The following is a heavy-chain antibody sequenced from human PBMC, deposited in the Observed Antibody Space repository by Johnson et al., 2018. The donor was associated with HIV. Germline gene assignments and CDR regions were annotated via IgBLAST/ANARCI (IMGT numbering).Heavy chain of an antibody. D-gene: IGHD4-23*01. V-gene: IGHV3-23*04. CDR1: GFTFSSYA. J-gene: IGHJ3*02. Sequence: VQLVESGGGLVQPGGSLRLSCAASGFTFSSYAMSWVRQAPGKGLGWVSAVSGSGGSTYYADSVKGRFTISRDNSKNTRYLQMNSLRAEDTAVYYCARDSTVAHDAVTIWGQGTMVTVAS. CDR2: VSGSGGST. CDR3: ARDSTVAHDAVTI.